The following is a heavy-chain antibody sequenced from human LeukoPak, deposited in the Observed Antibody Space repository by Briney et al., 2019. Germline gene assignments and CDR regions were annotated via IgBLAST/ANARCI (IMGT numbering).Heavy chain of an antibody. V-gene: IGHV1-69*10. CDR2: IIPILGIA. CDR3: ARERGVVVVVAAHYYYGMDV. J-gene: IGHJ6*02. D-gene: IGHD2-15*01. Sequence: SVKVSCKASGGTFSSYAISWVRQAPGQGLEWMGGIIPILGIANYAQKFQGRVTITADKSTSTAYMELSSLRSEDTAVYYCARERGVVVVVAAHYYYGMDVWGQGTTVTVSS. CDR1: GGTFSSYA.